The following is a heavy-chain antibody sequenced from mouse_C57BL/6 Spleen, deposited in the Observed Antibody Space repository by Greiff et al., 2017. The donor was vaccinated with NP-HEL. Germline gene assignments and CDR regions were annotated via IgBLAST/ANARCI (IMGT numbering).Heavy chain of an antibody. CDR1: GYSFTGYY. J-gene: IGHJ4*01. V-gene: IGHV1-42*01. CDR3: AAGDYDYYAMDY. Sequence: VQLKQSGPELVKPGASVKISCKASGYSFTGYYMNWVKQSPEKSLEWIGEINPSTGGTTYNQKFKAKATLTVDKSSSTAYMQLKSLTSEDSAVYYCAAGDYDYYAMDYWGQGTSVTVSS. D-gene: IGHD2-4*01. CDR2: INPSTGGT.